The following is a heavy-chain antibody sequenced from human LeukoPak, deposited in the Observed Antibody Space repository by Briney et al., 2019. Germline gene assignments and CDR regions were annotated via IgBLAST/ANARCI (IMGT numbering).Heavy chain of an antibody. CDR2: INHSGST. V-gene: IGHV4-34*01. Sequence: SETLSLTCAVYGGSFSGYYWSWIRKPPGKGLEWIGEINHSGSTNYNPSLKSRVTISVDTSKNQFSLKLSSVTAADTAVYYCARGVGSSSWWFDYWGQGTLVTVSS. CDR1: GGSFSGYY. J-gene: IGHJ4*02. CDR3: ARGVGSSSWWFDY. D-gene: IGHD6-13*01.